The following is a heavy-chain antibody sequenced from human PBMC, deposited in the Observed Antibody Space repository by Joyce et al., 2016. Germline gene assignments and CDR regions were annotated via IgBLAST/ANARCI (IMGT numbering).Heavy chain of an antibody. D-gene: IGHD1-7*01. CDR1: GFILSTWW. V-gene: IGHV3-7*01. Sequence: EEQLVESGGGLVQPGGSLRLSCSASGFILSTWWRTWVRQAPGKGLEWVANIKQDGSEKYYVDSVKGRFTISRDNAKNSVYLQMNSLRVDDTAVYYCAREKGLNLWGQGTLVTVSS. CDR2: IKQDGSEK. J-gene: IGHJ4*02. CDR3: AREKGLNL.